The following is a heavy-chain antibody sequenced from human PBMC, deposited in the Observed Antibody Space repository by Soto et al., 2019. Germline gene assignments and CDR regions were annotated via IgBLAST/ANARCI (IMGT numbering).Heavy chain of an antibody. D-gene: IGHD2-2*01. CDR2: IYYSGST. Sequence: TLSLTCTVSGGSTSSGDYYWSWIRQPPGKGLEWIGYIYYSGSTYYNPSLKSRVTISVDTSKNQFSLKLSSVTAADTAVYYCARRYCSSTSCYPERNWFDPWGQGTLVTVSS. CDR1: GGSTSSGDYY. J-gene: IGHJ5*02. V-gene: IGHV4-30-4*01. CDR3: ARRYCSSTSCYPERNWFDP.